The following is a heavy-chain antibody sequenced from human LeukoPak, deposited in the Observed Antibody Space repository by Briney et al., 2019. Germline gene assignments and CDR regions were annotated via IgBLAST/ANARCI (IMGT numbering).Heavy chain of an antibody. Sequence: GESLKISCKGSGYSFTSYWIGWVRQMPGKGLEWMGIIYPGDSDTRYSPSFQGQVTISADKSISTAYLQWSSLKASDTAMYYCARLIGDDCSGGSCYSDYFDYWGQGTLVTVSS. CDR2: IYPGDSDT. CDR3: ARLIGDDCSGGSCYSDYFDY. V-gene: IGHV5-51*01. CDR1: GYSFTSYW. D-gene: IGHD2-15*01. J-gene: IGHJ4*02.